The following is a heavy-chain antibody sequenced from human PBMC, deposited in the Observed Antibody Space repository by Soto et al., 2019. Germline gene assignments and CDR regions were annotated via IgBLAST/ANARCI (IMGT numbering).Heavy chain of an antibody. J-gene: IGHJ4*02. V-gene: IGHV1-18*03. Sequence: QVQLVQSGAEVKTPGASVKISCKASGCTFTTYGINWVRQAPGQGLEWMGWINTYNGDRSYAQRLQGRVTMTTDTSTSTAYMELRSLRSDDMAVYYCARDTYGLFDSWGQGTPVTVSS. CDR2: INTYNGDR. CDR1: GCTFTTYG. D-gene: IGHD3-10*01. CDR3: ARDTYGLFDS.